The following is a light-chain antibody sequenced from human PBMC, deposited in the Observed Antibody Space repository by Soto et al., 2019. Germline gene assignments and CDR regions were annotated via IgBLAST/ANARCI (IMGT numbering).Light chain of an antibody. CDR1: QTIDSW. CDR2: KAS. Sequence: DIQLTQSPSTLSASVGDRVTITCRASQTIDSWLAWYQQRPGKPPNLLIYKASTLASGVPSRFSGSGSGTEFTLPINRLQPDDFETYYCQQYHIYSGTFGQGTKVDIK. V-gene: IGKV1-5*03. CDR3: QQYHIYSGT. J-gene: IGKJ1*01.